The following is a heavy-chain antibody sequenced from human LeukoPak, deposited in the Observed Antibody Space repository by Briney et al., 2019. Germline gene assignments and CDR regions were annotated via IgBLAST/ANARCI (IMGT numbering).Heavy chain of an antibody. J-gene: IGHJ4*02. Sequence: PGGSLRLSCAASGLTFSDYYMTWIRQAPGKGLEWVSFISSSGTTIYSADSVRGRFTVSRDNAKNSLFLHMNSLRAEDTAVYYCAIQITMIVVVPYSDYWGQGTLVTVSS. CDR3: AIQITMIVVVPYSDY. D-gene: IGHD3-22*01. CDR1: GLTFSDYY. CDR2: ISSSGTTI. V-gene: IGHV3-11*04.